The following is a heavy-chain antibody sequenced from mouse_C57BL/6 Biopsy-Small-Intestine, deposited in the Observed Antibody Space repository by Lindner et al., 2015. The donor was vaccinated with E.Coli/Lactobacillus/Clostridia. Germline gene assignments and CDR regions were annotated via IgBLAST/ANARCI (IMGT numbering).Heavy chain of an antibody. Sequence: SVKVSCKASGYTFSGNYLHWVRQAPGQGFEWMGIINPTDGGTTYAQKFQGRVTMTRDTSTNTVYMELGSLRSEDTAVYYCARDLQFWGQGTLVTVSS. CDR2: INPTDGGT. J-gene: IGHJ4*01. CDR1: GYTFSGNY. CDR3: ARDLQF. D-gene: IGHD6-1*01. V-gene: IGHV1-53*01.